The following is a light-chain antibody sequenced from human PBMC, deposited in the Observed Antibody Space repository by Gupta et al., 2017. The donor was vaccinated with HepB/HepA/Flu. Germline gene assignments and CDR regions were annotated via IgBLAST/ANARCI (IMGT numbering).Light chain of an antibody. CDR1: QSISSW. CDR2: KAS. CDR3: QQDNSYPLT. Sequence: DIQMPQPPSTLSASVGDRVTITCRASQSISSWLAWYQQKPGKAPKLLIYKASSLESGVPSRFSGSGSGTEFTLTISSLQPDDFATYYCQQDNSYPLTFGGGTKVETK. J-gene: IGKJ4*01. V-gene: IGKV1-5*03.